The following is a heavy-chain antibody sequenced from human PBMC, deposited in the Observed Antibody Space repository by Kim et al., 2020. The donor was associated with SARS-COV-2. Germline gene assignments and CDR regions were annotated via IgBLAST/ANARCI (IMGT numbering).Heavy chain of an antibody. J-gene: IGHJ4*02. CDR3: ADSVAGTADY. V-gene: IGHV4-34*01. CDR2: INHSGST. CDR1: GGSFSGYY. D-gene: IGHD6-19*01. Sequence: SETLSLTCAVYGGSFSGYYWSWIRQPPGKGLEWIGEINHSGSTNYNPSLKSRVTISVDTSKNQFSLKLSSVTAADTAVYYCADSVAGTADYWGQGTLVTVSS.